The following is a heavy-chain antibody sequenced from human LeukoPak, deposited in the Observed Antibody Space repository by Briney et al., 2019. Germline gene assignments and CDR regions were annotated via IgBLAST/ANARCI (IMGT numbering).Heavy chain of an antibody. D-gene: IGHD3-3*01. CDR2: IYTSGGT. Sequence: PSETLSLTCTVSGGSISSGSYYWSWIRQPAGKGLEWIGRIYTSGGTNYNPSLKSRVTISVDTSKNQFSLKLSSVTAADTAVYYCASLGTIFGVVIVWGKGTTVTVSS. V-gene: IGHV4-61*02. CDR3: ASLGTIFGVVIV. CDR1: GGSISSGSYY. J-gene: IGHJ6*04.